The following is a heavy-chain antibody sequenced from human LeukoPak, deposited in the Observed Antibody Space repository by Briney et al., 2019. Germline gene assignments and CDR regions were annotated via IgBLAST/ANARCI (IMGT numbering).Heavy chain of an antibody. D-gene: IGHD3-10*01. CDR3: ARDLIYYGSGSSLWDY. Sequence: GRSLRLSCAASGFTFSNFGMHWVRQAPGEGLEWVAVIWYGGSDKYYADSVKGRFTVSRDNSKNTLYLQMNSLRAEDTAVYYCARDLIYYGSGSSLWDYWGQGTLVTVSS. CDR2: IWYGGSDK. CDR1: GFTFSNFG. V-gene: IGHV3-33*08. J-gene: IGHJ4*02.